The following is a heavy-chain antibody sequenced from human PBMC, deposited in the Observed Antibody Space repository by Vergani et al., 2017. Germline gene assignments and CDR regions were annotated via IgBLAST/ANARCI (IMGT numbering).Heavy chain of an antibody. V-gene: IGHV3-9*01. CDR1: GFTFDDYA. CDR3: ARGWRRIAAAGHFDY. J-gene: IGHJ4*02. Sequence: EVQLVDSGGGLVQPGRSLRLSCAASGFTFDDYAMHWVRQAPGKGLEWFSGISCNSGSIGSADSVKGRFTIHMDNTKNSLFLQITRLRAEDTAVYYCARGWRRIAAAGHFDYWGQGTLVTVSS. CDR2: ISCNSGSI. D-gene: IGHD6-13*01.